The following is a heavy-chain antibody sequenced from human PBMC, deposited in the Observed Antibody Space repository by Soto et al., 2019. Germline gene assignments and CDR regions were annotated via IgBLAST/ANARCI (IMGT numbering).Heavy chain of an antibody. V-gene: IGHV2-70*01. CDR1: GFSLSTTGKC. Sequence: SGPTLANPTQTLTLTCTFSGFSLSTTGKCVSWIRQPPGKPLELLALIDWEDDKYYSSSLKTRLTISKDTSKNQVVLTMTNMDPVDTATYYCARINGSSIAIRPFRYYYYGMDVWGQGTTVTVSS. CDR3: ARINGSSIAIRPFRYYYYGMDV. J-gene: IGHJ6*02. D-gene: IGHD6-13*01. CDR2: IDWEDDK.